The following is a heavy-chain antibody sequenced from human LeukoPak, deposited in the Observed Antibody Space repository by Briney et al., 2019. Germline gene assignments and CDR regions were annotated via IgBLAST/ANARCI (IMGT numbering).Heavy chain of an antibody. J-gene: IGHJ3*02. Sequence: SETLSLTCTVSGGSISSYYWSWIRQPPGKGLEWIGYIYHSGSTNYNPSLKSRVTISVDTSKNQFSLKLSSVTAADTAVYYCARGIKEWYYDFWSGPDAFDIWGQGTMVTVSS. CDR3: ARGIKEWYYDFWSGPDAFDI. CDR1: GGSISSYY. D-gene: IGHD3-3*01. CDR2: IYHSGST. V-gene: IGHV4-59*01.